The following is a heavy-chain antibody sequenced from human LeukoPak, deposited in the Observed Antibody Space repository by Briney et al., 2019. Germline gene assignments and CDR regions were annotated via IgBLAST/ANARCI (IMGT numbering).Heavy chain of an antibody. CDR3: ASLNCITIFGVVIVNWFDP. V-gene: IGHV4-39*01. CDR2: IYYSEST. D-gene: IGHD3-3*01. J-gene: IGHJ5*02. CDR1: GGSLSSSSYY. Sequence: PSETLSLTCTVSGGSLSSSSYYWGWIRHPPGKGLEWIGSIYYSESTYYNPSLKSRVTISVDTSKNQFSLKLSSVTAADTAVYYCASLNCITIFGVVIVNWFDPWGQGTLVTVSS.